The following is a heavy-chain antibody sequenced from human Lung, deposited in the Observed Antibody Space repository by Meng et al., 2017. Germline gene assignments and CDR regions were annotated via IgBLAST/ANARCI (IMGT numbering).Heavy chain of an antibody. CDR1: DYTFTGYG. D-gene: IGHD1-26*01. CDR2: LGAHDGDT. Sequence: QVHPVQSGPEVKKPGASVKVSCKASDYTFTGYGASWVRQAPGQGLEWMAWLGAHDGDTSFGPKFQGRVTVTEDRPAATAYMELRSLRFDDTAVYYCARGTPGRSYANYWGPGTLVTVSS. J-gene: IGHJ4*02. CDR3: ARGTPGRSYANY. V-gene: IGHV1-18*01.